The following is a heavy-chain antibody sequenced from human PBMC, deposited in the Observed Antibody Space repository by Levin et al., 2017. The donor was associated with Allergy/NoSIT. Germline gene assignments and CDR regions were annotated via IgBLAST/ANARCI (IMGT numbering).Heavy chain of an antibody. V-gene: IGHV4-59*01. CDR2: FSSSGST. CDR1: GDSMSDSY. Sequence: PSETLSLTCTVSGDSMSDSYWSWIRQPPGKGLEWIGYFSSSGSTSYNPSLKSRVTISLGTSKNQFSLTVTSVTAADTAVYYCARAEPYYYYYVDVWGKGTTVTVSS. CDR3: ARAEPYYYYYVDV. J-gene: IGHJ6*03.